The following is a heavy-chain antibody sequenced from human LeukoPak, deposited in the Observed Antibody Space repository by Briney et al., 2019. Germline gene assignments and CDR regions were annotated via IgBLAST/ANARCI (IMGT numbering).Heavy chain of an antibody. D-gene: IGHD3-10*01. CDR1: GGTFSSYT. CDR3: ARDQDLGACDV. CDR2: ISAYNGNT. Sequence: SASETVLFKASGGTFSSYTLRWVRQAPGQGLEWMGWISAYNGNTNYAQNLQGRVTMTTDTSSNTAYMELRSLRSDDTAVYYCARDQDLGACDVWGKRTMDSVPS. J-gene: IGHJ3*01. V-gene: IGHV1-18*01.